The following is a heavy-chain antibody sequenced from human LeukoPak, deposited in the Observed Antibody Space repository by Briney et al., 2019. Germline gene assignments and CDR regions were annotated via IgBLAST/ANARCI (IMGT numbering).Heavy chain of an antibody. D-gene: IGHD3-10*01. J-gene: IGHJ4*02. Sequence: QSGGSLRLSCAASGFTFSSYGMSWVRQAPGKGLEWVSAISGSGGSTYYAGSVKGRFTISRDNSKNTLYLQMNSLRAEDTAVYYCAKDPGVTTPYYFDYWGQGTLVTVSS. CDR3: AKDPGVTTPYYFDY. CDR1: GFTFSSYG. CDR2: ISGSGGST. V-gene: IGHV3-23*01.